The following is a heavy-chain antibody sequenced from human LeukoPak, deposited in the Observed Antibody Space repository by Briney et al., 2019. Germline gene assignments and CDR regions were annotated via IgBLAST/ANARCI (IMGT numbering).Heavy chain of an antibody. J-gene: IGHJ6*02. V-gene: IGHV3-74*01. CDR1: GFSFTEWW. CDR3: ARENYFGLDV. CDR2: MNGDGSRI. Sequence: GGSLRLSCAASGFSFTEWWMQWVRQAPGEGLVWLSHMNGDGSRISYADSAKGRFTISRDNAKKMLYLQMNSLTDEDTAVYYCARENYFGLDVWGQGTTVTVSS.